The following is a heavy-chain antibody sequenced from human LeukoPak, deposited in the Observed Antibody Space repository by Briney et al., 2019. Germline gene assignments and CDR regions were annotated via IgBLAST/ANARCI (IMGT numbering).Heavy chain of an antibody. CDR3: ARGLASSNWPHWFDP. V-gene: IGHV3-48*03. CDR1: GFTFSNYE. J-gene: IGHJ5*02. Sequence: GGSLRLSCAASGFTFSNYEMNWVRQAPGKGLEWVSYISAIDSTTYYADSVKGRFTISRDNAKNSLYLQMNSLRVEDTAVYHCARGLASSNWPHWFDPWGLGTLVSVSS. D-gene: IGHD6-13*01. CDR2: ISAIDSTT.